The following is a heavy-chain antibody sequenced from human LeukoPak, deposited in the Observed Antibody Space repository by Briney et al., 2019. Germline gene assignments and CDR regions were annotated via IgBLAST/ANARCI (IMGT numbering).Heavy chain of an antibody. J-gene: IGHJ4*02. CDR1: GYTFTGYY. CDR3: ARSQYDVLTGSPDY. CDR2: INPNTGGT. V-gene: IGHV1-2*02. Sequence: ASVKVSCKASGYTFTGYYIHWVRQAPGQGLEWMGWINPNTGGTNYAQNFQDRVTMTSDASISTAYVDLSRLTSDDTAVYYCARSQYDVLTGSPDYWGQGTLVTVSS. D-gene: IGHD3-9*01.